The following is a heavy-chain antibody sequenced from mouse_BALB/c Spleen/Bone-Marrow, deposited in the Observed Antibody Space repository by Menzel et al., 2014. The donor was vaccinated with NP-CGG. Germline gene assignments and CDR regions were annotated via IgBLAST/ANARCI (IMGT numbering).Heavy chain of an antibody. CDR2: INPYNDGT. D-gene: IGHD2-4*01. J-gene: IGHJ3*01. Sequence: VQLKQSGPELVKPGASVKMSCKASGYTFTSYFMHWVKQRPGQGLEWIGYINPYNDGTKYNEKFKGKATLTSDKSSSTAYVELSSLASEDSAVYYCTRIYYDYDGVWFAYWGQGTLVTVSA. CDR3: TRIYYDYDGVWFAY. CDR1: GYTFTSYF. V-gene: IGHV1-14*01.